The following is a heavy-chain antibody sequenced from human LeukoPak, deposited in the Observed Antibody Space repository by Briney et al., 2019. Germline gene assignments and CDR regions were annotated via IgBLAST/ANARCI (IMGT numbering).Heavy chain of an antibody. CDR1: GFIFSDYY. Sequence: KSGGSLRLSCAASGFIFSDYYMGWIRQTPGKGLEWISYIGSGGTDKYYADSVKGRFSISRDNTKNSLFLQMNSLRDDDTAVYHCARSWDRITFVGFHPWGQGTLVTVSS. V-gene: IGHV3-11*04. CDR2: IGSGGTDK. D-gene: IGHD3-16*01. CDR3: ARSWDRITFVGFHP. J-gene: IGHJ5*02.